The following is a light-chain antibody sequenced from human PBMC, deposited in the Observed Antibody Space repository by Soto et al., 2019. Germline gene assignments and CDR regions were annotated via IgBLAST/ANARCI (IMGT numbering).Light chain of an antibody. V-gene: IGKV4-1*01. CDR2: WAS. Sequence: DIVMTQSPDSLAVSLGERATINCKSSQNILYNSNNRNYLAWYQQKPGQPPKLLIYWASTRESGVLDRFSGSGSGTDFTLTISSLQAEDVAVYYCQQYYSLWTFGQGTKVEIK. J-gene: IGKJ1*01. CDR3: QQYYSLWT. CDR1: QNILYNSNNRNY.